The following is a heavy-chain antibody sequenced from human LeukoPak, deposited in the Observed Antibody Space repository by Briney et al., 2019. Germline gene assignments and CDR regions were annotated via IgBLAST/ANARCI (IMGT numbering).Heavy chain of an antibody. CDR2: ISSSSSYI. CDR1: GFTFSSYS. V-gene: IGHV3-21*01. CDR3: ARDSLRIAVAGLLGY. J-gene: IGHJ4*02. Sequence: GGSLRLSCAASGFTFSSYSMNWVRQAPGKGLEWVSSISSSSSYIYYADSVKGRFTISRDNAKNSLYLQMNSLRAEDTAVYYCARDSLRIAVAGLLGYWGQGTLVTVSS. D-gene: IGHD6-19*01.